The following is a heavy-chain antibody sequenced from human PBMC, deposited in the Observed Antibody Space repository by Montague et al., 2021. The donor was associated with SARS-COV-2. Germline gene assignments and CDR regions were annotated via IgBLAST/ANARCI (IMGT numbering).Heavy chain of an antibody. D-gene: IGHD1-1*01. V-gene: IGHV4-59*08. CDR3: AGHPFKSPWDPRPFDS. CDR1: SGSISTYY. Sequence: SETLSLTCSVPSGSISTYYWTWIRQPPGKGLEWLAYLYYSGSTNYNPSLKSRVTISVDTSKNELSLKLSSVTAADTAVYFRAGHPFKSPWDPRPFDSWGQGALVLVSS. J-gene: IGHJ5*01. CDR2: LYYSGST.